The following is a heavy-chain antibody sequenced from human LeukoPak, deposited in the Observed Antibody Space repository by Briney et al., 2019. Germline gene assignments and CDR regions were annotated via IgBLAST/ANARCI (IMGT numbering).Heavy chain of an antibody. J-gene: IGHJ6*04. V-gene: IGHV3-48*03. CDR1: GFVFSSYE. D-gene: IGHD2-15*01. CDR2: ISDSGSSSI. Sequence: GGSLRLSCAASGFVFSSYEMNWVRQPPGKGLEWVSYISDSGSSSIYYADSVKGRFTISRDNTKNSLYLQMNSLRVEDTAVYYCAREGGDVWGKGTTVTVSS. CDR3: AREGGDV.